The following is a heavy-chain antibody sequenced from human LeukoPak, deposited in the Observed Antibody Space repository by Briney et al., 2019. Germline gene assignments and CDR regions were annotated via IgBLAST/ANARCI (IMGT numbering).Heavy chain of an antibody. CDR1: GGSISSSSW. V-gene: IGHV4-4*02. J-gene: IGHJ6*03. D-gene: IGHD1-14*01. Sequence: SGTLSLTCAVSGGSISSSSWWSWVRQPPGKGLEWIGEIYHSGSTNYNPSLKSRVTISVDTSKNQFSLKLSSVTAADTAVYYCARGMRTHYYYYMDVWGKGTTVTVSS. CDR3: ARGMRTHYYYYMDV. CDR2: IYHSGST.